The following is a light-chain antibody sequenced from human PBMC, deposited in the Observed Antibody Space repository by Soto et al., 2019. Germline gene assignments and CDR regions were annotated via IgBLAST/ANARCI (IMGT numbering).Light chain of an antibody. V-gene: IGLV7-46*01. CDR1: TGAVTSGHY. Sequence: QAVVTQEPSLTVSPGGTVTLTCGSSTGAVTSGHYPYWFQQKPGQAPRTLIYDTSNKHSWTPARFSGSLLGGKATLTLSGAQPEDEAEYFCLLPDNGSRPRVFGTGTKLTVL. CDR3: LLPDNGSRPRV. J-gene: IGLJ1*01. CDR2: DTS.